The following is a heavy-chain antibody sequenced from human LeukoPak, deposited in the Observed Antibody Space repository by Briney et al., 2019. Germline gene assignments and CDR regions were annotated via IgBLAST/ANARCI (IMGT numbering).Heavy chain of an antibody. D-gene: IGHD3-22*01. CDR3: ARNPSPMIVVVPLY. J-gene: IGHJ4*02. CDR2: ISSSSSYI. Sequence: GGSLRLSCAASGFTFSSYSMNWVRQAPGKGLEWVSSISSSSSYIYYADSVKGRFTISRDNAKNSLYLQMNSLRAEDTAVYYCARNPSPMIVVVPLYWGQGTLVTVSS. CDR1: GFTFSSYS. V-gene: IGHV3-21*01.